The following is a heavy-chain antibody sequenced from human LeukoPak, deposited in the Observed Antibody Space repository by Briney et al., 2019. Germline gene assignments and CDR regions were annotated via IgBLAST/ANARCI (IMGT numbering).Heavy chain of an antibody. Sequence: SETLSLTCTVSGGSISSSSYYWGWIRQPPGKGLEWIGSIYYSGSTYYNPSLKSRVTISVDSSKNQFSLKLSSVTAADTAVYYCARDLGSYLRYFDYWGQGTLVTVSS. D-gene: IGHD1-26*01. J-gene: IGHJ4*02. CDR2: IYYSGST. CDR1: GGSISSSSYY. V-gene: IGHV4-39*07. CDR3: ARDLGSYLRYFDY.